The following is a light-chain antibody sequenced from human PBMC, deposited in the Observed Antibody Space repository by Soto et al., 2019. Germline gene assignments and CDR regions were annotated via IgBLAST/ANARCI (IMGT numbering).Light chain of an antibody. CDR2: DAS. CDR1: QSLSSSQ. CDR3: QQYGSSPRT. V-gene: IGKV3-20*01. Sequence: EIVLTQSPGTLSLSRGERATLSCRASQSLSSSQLAWYQQKPGQAPRLLIHDASSRATGISDRFTGSGSGTDFTLTITTLEPEDFAVYYCQQYGSSPRTFGLGTKV. J-gene: IGKJ1*01.